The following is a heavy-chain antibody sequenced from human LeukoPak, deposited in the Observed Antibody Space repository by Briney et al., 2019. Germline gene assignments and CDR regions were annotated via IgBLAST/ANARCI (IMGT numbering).Heavy chain of an antibody. Sequence: GASVKVSCRASAYTFTGYYIHWVRQAPGQGLEWMGWINPNSGGTNYAQKFQGRVTMTRDTSISTAYMELSRLRSDDTAVFFCAREAMGRSTPIYYYYMDVWGKGTTVTVSS. CDR2: INPNSGGT. D-gene: IGHD2-2*01. V-gene: IGHV1-2*02. CDR3: AREAMGRSTPIYYYYMDV. CDR1: AYTFTGYY. J-gene: IGHJ6*03.